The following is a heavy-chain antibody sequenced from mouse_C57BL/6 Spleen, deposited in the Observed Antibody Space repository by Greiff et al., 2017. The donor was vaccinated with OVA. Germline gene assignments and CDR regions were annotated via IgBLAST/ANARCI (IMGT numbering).Heavy chain of an antibody. D-gene: IGHD3-3*01. CDR1: GYTFTSYW. CDR3: ARWGWVSMDY. CDR2: IDPSDSYT. Sequence: QVQLQQPGAELVKPGASVKLSCKASGYTFTSYWMQWVKQRPGQGLEWIGEIDPSDSYTNYNQKFKGKATLTVDTSSSTAYMQLSSLTSEDSAVYYCARWGWVSMDYWGQGTSVTVAS. J-gene: IGHJ4*01. V-gene: IGHV1-50*01.